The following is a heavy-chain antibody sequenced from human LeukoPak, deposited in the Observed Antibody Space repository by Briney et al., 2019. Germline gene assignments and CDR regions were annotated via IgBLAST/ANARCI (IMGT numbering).Heavy chain of an antibody. CDR2: IYRSGST. Sequence: SETLSLTCTVSGGSISSYYWSWIRQPPGKGLEWLGSIYRSGSTYYNPSLKSRVIISVDTSKNQFSLKLGSVTAADTAVYYCASTTVASGYWGQGTLVIVSS. CDR3: ASTTVASGY. V-gene: IGHV4-59*04. J-gene: IGHJ4*02. D-gene: IGHD4-23*01. CDR1: GGSISSYY.